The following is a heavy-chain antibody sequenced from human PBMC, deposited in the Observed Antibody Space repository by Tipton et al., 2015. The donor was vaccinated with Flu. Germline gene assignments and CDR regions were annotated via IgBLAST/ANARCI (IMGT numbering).Heavy chain of an antibody. Sequence: TLSLTCTVSGGSISSYYWTWIRQPAGKGLEWIGRIYTSGSTKYNPSLKSRVTMSVDTSKNHFSLKLSSVTAADTAVYYCAKVLFGWVESWAQGTLVTVSS. D-gene: IGHD3-16*01. CDR3: AKVLFGWVES. CDR1: GGSISSYY. CDR2: IYTSGST. V-gene: IGHV4-4*07. J-gene: IGHJ5*01.